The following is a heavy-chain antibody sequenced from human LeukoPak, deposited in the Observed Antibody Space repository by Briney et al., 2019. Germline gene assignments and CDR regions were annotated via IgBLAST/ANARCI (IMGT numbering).Heavy chain of an antibody. D-gene: IGHD3-16*01. CDR1: GGSISSSSYY. V-gene: IGHV4-39*01. Sequence: SSETLSLTCIVSGGSISSSSYYWGWIRQPPGKGLEWIGSIYYSGSTYYNPSLKSRVTISVDTSKNQFSLKLSSVTAADTAVYYCARHGRSLGDYYYYHMDVWGKGTTVTVSS. J-gene: IGHJ6*03. CDR3: ARHGRSLGDYYYYHMDV. CDR2: IYYSGST.